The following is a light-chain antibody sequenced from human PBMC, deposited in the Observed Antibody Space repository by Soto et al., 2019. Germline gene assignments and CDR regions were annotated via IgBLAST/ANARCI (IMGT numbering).Light chain of an antibody. CDR2: GAS. J-gene: IGKJ5*01. Sequence: EIVLTQSPGTLSLSPGERATLSCRASQSVSSSYLAWYQQKPGQAPRLRIYGASSRATGIPDRFSGSGSGTDFTLTISRLEPEDCAVYYCQQYGSSPPMTFGQGTRLEIK. CDR3: QQYGSSPPMT. V-gene: IGKV3-20*01. CDR1: QSVSSSY.